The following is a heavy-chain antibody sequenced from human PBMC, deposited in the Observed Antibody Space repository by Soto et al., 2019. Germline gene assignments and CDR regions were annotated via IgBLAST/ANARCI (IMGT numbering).Heavy chain of an antibody. CDR1: GFSFSDYS. CDR3: AKRATTVPTPGNYFDC. CDR2: LTPRGTT. V-gene: IGHV3-23*01. J-gene: IGHJ4*02. D-gene: IGHD2-15*01. Sequence: EVLLLESGGGLVQPGGSLRLSCAASGFSFSDYSMTWVRQAPGRGLEWVSTLTPRGTTFYADSVRGRFTISRDNYRNTLSLQMYNLRTEDTARYYCAKRATTVPTPGNYFDCWGQGTLVTVSS.